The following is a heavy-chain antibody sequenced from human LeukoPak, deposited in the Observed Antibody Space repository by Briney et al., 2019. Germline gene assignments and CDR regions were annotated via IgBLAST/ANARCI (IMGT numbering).Heavy chain of an antibody. V-gene: IGHV3-48*03. CDR1: GVTLSSFE. Sequence: GGSLRLSCAASGVTLSSFEMNWVRQAPGKGLEWVSYISSSGSIIYYADSVKGRFTISRDYAKNSLNLQMNSLRVEDTAVYYCARETDLATAAAGFSLDYWGQGTLVTVSS. CDR3: ARETDLATAAAGFSLDY. D-gene: IGHD6-13*01. J-gene: IGHJ4*02. CDR2: ISSSGSII.